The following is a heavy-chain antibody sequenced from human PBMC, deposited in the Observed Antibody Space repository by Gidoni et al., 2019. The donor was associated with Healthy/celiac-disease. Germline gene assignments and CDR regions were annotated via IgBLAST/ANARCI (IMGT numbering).Heavy chain of an antibody. CDR2: RNPNSGTT. Sequence: QVQLVQSGAEVKKPGASVKFSCKASGYTFTSYDIHWVRPATGQGLAWMGWRNPNSGTTGYAPKFQGRGTMTRNTSISTAYMELSSLRSEDTAVYYCARANGPTDFWRGYYLTEYYYYYYGMDVWGQGTTVTVSS. D-gene: IGHD3-3*01. V-gene: IGHV1-8*01. CDR1: GYTFTSYD. CDR3: ARANGPTDFWRGYYLTEYYYYYYGMDV. J-gene: IGHJ6*02.